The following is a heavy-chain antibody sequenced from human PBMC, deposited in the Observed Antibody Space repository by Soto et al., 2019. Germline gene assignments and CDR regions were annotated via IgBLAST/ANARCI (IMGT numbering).Heavy chain of an antibody. CDR1: GGTFSSYA. CDR2: LIPIFGTA. Sequence: QVQLVQSGAEVKKPGSSVKVSCKASGGTFSSYAISWVRQAPGQGLEWMGGLIPIFGTATYAQKFQGRVTITADEYTSTADMELSSLRCEDTVVDYCARHIVTSGYGYGYFDYWGQGNLVNVSS. J-gene: IGHJ4*02. CDR3: ARHIVTSGYGYGYFDY. D-gene: IGHD5-18*01. V-gene: IGHV1-69*12.